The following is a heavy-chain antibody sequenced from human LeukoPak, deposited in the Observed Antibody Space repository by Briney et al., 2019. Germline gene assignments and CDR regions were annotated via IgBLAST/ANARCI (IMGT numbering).Heavy chain of an antibody. CDR1: GGSISSYY. Sequence: SETLSLTCTVSGGSISSYYWSWIRQPPGKGLEWIGYIYYSGSTNYNPSLKSRVTISVDTSKNQFFLKLSSVTAADTAVYYCARARSSGWYLVFDYWGQGTLVTVSS. CDR2: IYYSGST. J-gene: IGHJ4*02. D-gene: IGHD6-19*01. V-gene: IGHV4-59*01. CDR3: ARARSSGWYLVFDY.